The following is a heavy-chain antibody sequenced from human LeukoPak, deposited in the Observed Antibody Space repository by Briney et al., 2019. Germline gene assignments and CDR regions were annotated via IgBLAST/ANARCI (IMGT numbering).Heavy chain of an antibody. CDR2: IKQDGSEQ. J-gene: IGHJ3*02. CDR1: GFTFSHYY. Sequence: GGSLRLSCAASGFTFSHYYMSWVRQAPGKGLEWVANIKQDGSEQFYLDSVKGRFTISRDNAKNALYLQMHSLRVEDTAVYYCARESIVVVPTTMDEASDIWGQGTMVTVSS. V-gene: IGHV3-7*01. CDR3: ARESIVVVPTTMDEASDI. D-gene: IGHD2-2*01.